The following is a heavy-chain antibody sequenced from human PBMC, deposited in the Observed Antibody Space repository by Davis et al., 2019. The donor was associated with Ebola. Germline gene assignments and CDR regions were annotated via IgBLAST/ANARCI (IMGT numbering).Heavy chain of an antibody. J-gene: IGHJ4*02. D-gene: IGHD3-3*01. CDR2: ISYDGSNK. Sequence: PGGSLRLSCAASGFTFSSYAMHWVRQAPGKGLEWVAVISYDGSNKYYADSMKGRFTISRDNSKNTLYLQMNSLRAEDTAVYYCARDRPYYDFWSGWFDYWGQGTLVTVSS. CDR3: ARDRPYYDFWSGWFDY. CDR1: GFTFSSYA. V-gene: IGHV3-30-3*01.